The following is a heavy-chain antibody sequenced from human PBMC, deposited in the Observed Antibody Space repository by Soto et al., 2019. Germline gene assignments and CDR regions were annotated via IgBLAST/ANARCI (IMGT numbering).Heavy chain of an antibody. J-gene: IGHJ6*02. D-gene: IGHD6-13*01. CDR1: GGSISSGGYY. CDR2: IYYSGST. Sequence: PSETLSLTCTVSGGSISSGGYYWSWIRQHPGKGLEWIGYIYYSGSTYYNPSLKSRVTISVDTSKNQFSLKLSSVTAADTAVYYCTRTSAAGKNYYGMDVWGQGTTVTVSS. CDR3: TRTSAAGKNYYGMDV. V-gene: IGHV4-31*03.